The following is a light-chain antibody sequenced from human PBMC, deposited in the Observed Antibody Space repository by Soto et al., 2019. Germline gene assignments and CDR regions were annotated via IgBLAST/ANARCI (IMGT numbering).Light chain of an antibody. Sequence: EKVMTQSPATLSVSPGETATLSCRASQSVTNNYLAWYQQKPGLAPRLLIHDVSTRATGIPARFSGSGSGTEFTLTISSLQSEDFAVYYCQRYDDWPLTFGGGTKVEIK. CDR1: QSVTNN. CDR3: QRYDDWPLT. J-gene: IGKJ4*01. V-gene: IGKV3D-15*01. CDR2: DVS.